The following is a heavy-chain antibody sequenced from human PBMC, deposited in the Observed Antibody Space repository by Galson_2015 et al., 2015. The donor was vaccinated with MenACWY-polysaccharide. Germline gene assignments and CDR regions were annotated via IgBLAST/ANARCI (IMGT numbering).Heavy chain of an antibody. V-gene: IGHV3-7*01. CDR1: GFSIGSNW. Sequence: SLRLSCAASGFSIGSNWMTWVRQAPGKGLEWVANIKQDGSEKNYVDSVKGRFTISRDNAKNSLFLQMNSLRAEDTAVYYCARGGGFKYFDPWGQGTLVTVSS. CDR2: IKQDGSEK. CDR3: ARGGGFKYFDP. D-gene: IGHD2-15*01. J-gene: IGHJ5*02.